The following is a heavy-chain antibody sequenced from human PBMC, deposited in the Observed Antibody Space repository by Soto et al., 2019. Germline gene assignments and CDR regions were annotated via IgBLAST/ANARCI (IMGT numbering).Heavy chain of an antibody. V-gene: IGHV3-33*01. CDR2: IWYDGNKK. CDR1: GFTFSSYG. Sequence: QVQLVESGGGVVQPGGSLRLSCVASGFTFSSYGMHWVRQAPGKGLERVAVIWYDGNKKYYADSVKGRFTISRDNSKNTLYVQMTSLRAEDTAVYYCARGLHSLFDYWGQGALVNVSS. J-gene: IGHJ4*02. D-gene: IGHD2-21*01. CDR3: ARGLHSLFDY.